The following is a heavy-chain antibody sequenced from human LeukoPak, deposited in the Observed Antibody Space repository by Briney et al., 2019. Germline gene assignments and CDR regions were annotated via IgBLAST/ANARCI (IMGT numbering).Heavy chain of an antibody. V-gene: IGHV4-59*08. Sequence: SETLSLTCTVSGGSISSYYWSWVRQPPGKGLEWIGYIYYSGSTNYNPSLKSRVTISVDTSKNQFSLKLSSVTAADTAMYYCARHENGGNSVLDWFDPWGQGTLVTVSS. CDR2: IYYSGST. CDR3: ARHENGGNSVLDWFDP. J-gene: IGHJ5*02. D-gene: IGHD4-23*01. CDR1: GGSISSYY.